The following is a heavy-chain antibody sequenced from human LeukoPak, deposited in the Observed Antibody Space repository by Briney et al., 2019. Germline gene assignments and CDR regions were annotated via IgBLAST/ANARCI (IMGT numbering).Heavy chain of an antibody. CDR3: AREGLYSGSRWFDP. CDR1: GGSISSSSYY. J-gene: IGHJ5*02. V-gene: IGHV4-39*07. Sequence: PSETLSLTCTVSGGSISSSSYYWGWIRQPPGKGLEWIGSIYYSGSTYYNPSLKSRVTISVDTSKNQFSLKLSSVTAADTAVYYCAREGLYSGSRWFDPWGQEPWSPSPQ. D-gene: IGHD1-26*01. CDR2: IYYSGST.